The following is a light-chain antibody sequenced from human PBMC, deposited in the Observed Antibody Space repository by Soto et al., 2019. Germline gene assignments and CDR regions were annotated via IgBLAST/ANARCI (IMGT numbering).Light chain of an antibody. Sequence: EIVLTQSPATLSLSPGEIATLSCSASQSVGGYLDWYQQKPGQAPRLLIYDASNRASGIPARFSGSGSGTDFTLTISSLEPEDLAVYYCHQRSNWPPLSFGGGTKVEIK. CDR2: DAS. CDR1: QSVGGY. V-gene: IGKV3-11*01. J-gene: IGKJ4*01. CDR3: HQRSNWPPLS.